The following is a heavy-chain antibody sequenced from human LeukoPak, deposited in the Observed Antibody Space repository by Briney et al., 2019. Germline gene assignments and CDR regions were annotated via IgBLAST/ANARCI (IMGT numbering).Heavy chain of an antibody. D-gene: IGHD6-25*01. CDR2: ISASGSS. J-gene: IGHJ5*02. V-gene: IGHV4-4*07. CDR1: GGSVSSYY. CDR3: ATEGGGPRWLDP. Sequence: SSETLSLTCSVSGGSVSSYYWSWIRQPTGKGLEWIGRISASGSSNYNPSLRSRVIMSVDTPKNQFSLNLSSVTAADTAVYYCATEGGGPRWLDPWGQGTLVTVSS.